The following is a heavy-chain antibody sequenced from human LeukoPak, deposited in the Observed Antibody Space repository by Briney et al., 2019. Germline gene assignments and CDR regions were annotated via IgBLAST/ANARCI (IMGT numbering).Heavy chain of an antibody. CDR1: GFTFSSYA. V-gene: IGHV3-23*01. CDR2: ISGSGGST. Sequence: PGGSLRPSCAASGFTFSSYAMSWVRQAPGKGLEWVSAISGSGGSTYYADSVKGRFTISRDNSKNTLYLQMNSLRAEDTAVYYCAKTIRWIQLWSLDYWGQGTLVTVSS. CDR3: AKTIRWIQLWSLDY. J-gene: IGHJ4*02. D-gene: IGHD5-18*01.